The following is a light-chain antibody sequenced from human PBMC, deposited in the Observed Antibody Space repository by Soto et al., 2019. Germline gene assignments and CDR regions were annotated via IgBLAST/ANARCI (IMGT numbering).Light chain of an antibody. J-gene: IGKJ4*01. CDR3: QQYYSTLLT. CDR2: WAS. V-gene: IGKV4-1*01. Sequence: DIVMTQSPDSLAVSLGERATINCKSSQSVLYSSNNKNYLASYQQKPGQPPKLPIYWASTRESGVPDRFSGSGSGTDFTLTISSLQAEDVAVYYCQQYYSTLLTFGGGTKVEIK. CDR1: QSVLYSSNNKNY.